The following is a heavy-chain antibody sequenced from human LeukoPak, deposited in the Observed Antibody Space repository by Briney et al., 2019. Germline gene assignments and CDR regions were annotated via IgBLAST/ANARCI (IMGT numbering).Heavy chain of an antibody. CDR2: IYYSGST. CDR1: GGSISSYY. J-gene: IGHJ4*02. D-gene: IGHD4-23*01. V-gene: IGHV4-59*12. CDR3: ARAPIGGNTGRFDY. Sequence: SETLSLTCTVSGGSISSYYWSWIRQPPGKGLEWIGYIYYSGSTNYNPSLKSRVTISVDTSKNQFSLKLSSVSAADTAVYYCARAPIGGNTGRFDYWGQGTLVTVSS.